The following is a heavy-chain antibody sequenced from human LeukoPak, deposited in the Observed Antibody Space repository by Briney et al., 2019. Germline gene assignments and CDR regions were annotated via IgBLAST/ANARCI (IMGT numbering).Heavy chain of an antibody. V-gene: IGHV3-23*01. J-gene: IGHJ4*02. CDR3: ATSYYDFWTPYSAH. CDR1: GFIFSNHA. Sequence: PGGSLRLSCAASGFIFSNHAMTWVRQAPGRGLEWVSVISGSDGSTYYADSVQGRFTISRDNSKNTLYLQMISLRVEDTAAYYCATSYYDFWTPYSAHWGQGTLVTVSS. CDR2: ISGSDGST. D-gene: IGHD3/OR15-3a*01.